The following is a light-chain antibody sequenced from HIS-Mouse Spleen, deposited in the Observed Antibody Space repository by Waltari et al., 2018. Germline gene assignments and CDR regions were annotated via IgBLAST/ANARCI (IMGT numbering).Light chain of an antibody. V-gene: IGLV2-23*01. CDR1: SSHVGMYNR. Sequence: QSALTQPASVSGSPGQSITISCTGTSSHVGMYNRVSWYQQHPGKAPNLMIYEGSKRPSGVSNRFSGSKSGNTASLTISGLQAEDEADYYCCSYAGSSTVVFGGGTKLTVL. CDR3: CSYAGSSTVV. CDR2: EGS. J-gene: IGLJ2*01.